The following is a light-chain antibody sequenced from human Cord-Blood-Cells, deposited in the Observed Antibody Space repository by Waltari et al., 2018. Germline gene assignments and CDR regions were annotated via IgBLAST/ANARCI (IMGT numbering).Light chain of an antibody. CDR1: QSISSY. Sequence: DIQMTQSPSSLSASVGDRVTITCRASQSISSYLNWYQQTPRKAPKLLIYAASSLQSGVPSTFRGSGSGTDFTLTISSLQPEDFATYYCQQSYITPYTFGQGTKLEIK. J-gene: IGKJ2*01. V-gene: IGKV1-39*01. CDR2: AAS. CDR3: QQSYITPYT.